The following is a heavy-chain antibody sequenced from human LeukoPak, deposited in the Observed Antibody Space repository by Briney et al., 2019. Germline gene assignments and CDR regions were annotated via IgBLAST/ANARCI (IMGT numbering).Heavy chain of an antibody. J-gene: IGHJ5*02. CDR1: VYTFTTYY. CDR3: ARDGSDTKRSFDP. V-gene: IGHV1-46*01. CDR2: INASVVNT. Sequence: ASVKVSCKASVYTFTTYYINWVPQAPGQGLEWMGIINASVVNTIYAQQFQGRVTMTRETSTRTVYMELSSLRSGDTSVYYCARDGSDTKRSFDPWREGTLASLSS. D-gene: IGHD3-16*01.